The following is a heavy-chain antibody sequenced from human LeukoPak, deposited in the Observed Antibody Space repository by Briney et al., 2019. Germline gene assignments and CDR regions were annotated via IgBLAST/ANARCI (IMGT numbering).Heavy chain of an antibody. Sequence: AASVKVSCKASGGTLSSYAISWVRQAPGQGLEWMGGIIPIFGTANYAQKFQGRVTITADESTSTAYMELSSLRSEDTAVYYCARGSRDGGDYWGQGTLVTVSS. V-gene: IGHV1-69*13. CDR3: ARGSRDGGDY. CDR1: GGTLSSYA. CDR2: IIPIFGTA. J-gene: IGHJ4*02. D-gene: IGHD4-23*01.